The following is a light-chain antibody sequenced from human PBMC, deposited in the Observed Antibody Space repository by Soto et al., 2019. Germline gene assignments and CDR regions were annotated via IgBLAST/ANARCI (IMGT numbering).Light chain of an antibody. J-gene: IGKJ1*01. Sequence: DIQMTQSPSSLSASVGDRVTITCRASQGISNYLAWYQQKPGKVPKLLIYAASTFQSGVPSRFRGSGSGTDFTLPISSLQPEDVATYYCQKYISAPRTFGQGTKVEIK. CDR2: AAS. CDR1: QGISNY. CDR3: QKYISAPRT. V-gene: IGKV1-27*01.